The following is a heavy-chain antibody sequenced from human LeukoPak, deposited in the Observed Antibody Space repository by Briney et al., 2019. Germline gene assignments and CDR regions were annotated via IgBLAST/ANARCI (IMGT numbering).Heavy chain of an antibody. J-gene: IGHJ4*02. V-gene: IGHV3-21*04. Sequence: PGGSLRLSCAASGFTFSSYTMNWVRQAPGKGLEWVSSISSSSYIYYADSVKGRFTISRDNAKNSLYLQMNSLRAEDTAVYYCAPGLYYYGSGSYPDWGQGTLVTVSS. CDR2: ISSSSYI. CDR3: APGLYYYGSGSYPD. CDR1: GFTFSSYT. D-gene: IGHD3-10*01.